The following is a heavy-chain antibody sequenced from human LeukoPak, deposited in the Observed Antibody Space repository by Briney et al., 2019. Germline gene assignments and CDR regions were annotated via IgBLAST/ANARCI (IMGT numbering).Heavy chain of an antibody. CDR2: IYYSGST. CDR3: ASSGYSYGYSLDY. D-gene: IGHD5-18*01. Sequence: SETLSLTCTVSGGSISSSSYYWGWIRQPPGKGLEWIGSIYYSGSTYYNPSLKSRVTISVDTSKNQFSLKLSSVTAADTAVYYCASSGYSYGYSLDYWGQGTLVTVSS. CDR1: GGSISSSSYY. J-gene: IGHJ4*02. V-gene: IGHV4-39*01.